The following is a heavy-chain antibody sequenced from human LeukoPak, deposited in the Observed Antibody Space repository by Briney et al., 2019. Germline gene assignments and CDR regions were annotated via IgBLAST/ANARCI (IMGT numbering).Heavy chain of an antibody. CDR3: ARARRGSSWYFDY. CDR1: GGSFSGYY. V-gene: IGHV4-34*01. Sequence: SETLSLTCAVYGGSFSGYYWSWIRQPPGKGLEWIGEINHSGSTNYNPSLKSRVTISVDTSKNQFSLKLSSVTAADTAVYYCARARRGSSWYFDYWDQGTLVTVSS. J-gene: IGHJ4*02. CDR2: INHSGST. D-gene: IGHD6-13*01.